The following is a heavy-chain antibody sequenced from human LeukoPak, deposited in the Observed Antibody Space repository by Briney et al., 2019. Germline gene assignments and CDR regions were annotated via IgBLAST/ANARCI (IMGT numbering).Heavy chain of an antibody. J-gene: IGHJ4*02. CDR1: GFIFSNYA. CDR2: VSGDGVRT. V-gene: IGHV3-23*01. Sequence: GGSLRLSCTGFIFSNYAVSWVRQAPGKGLEWVSAVSGDGVRTFYADSVKGRFTISRDNSMSTLSLQMNSLRAEDTAVYYCAKEQDNQLLLSHFDYWGQEILVTVSS. D-gene: IGHD2-2*01. CDR3: AKEQDNQLLLSHFDY.